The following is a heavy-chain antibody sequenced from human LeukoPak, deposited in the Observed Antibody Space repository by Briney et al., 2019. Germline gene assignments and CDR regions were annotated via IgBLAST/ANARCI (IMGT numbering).Heavy chain of an antibody. CDR2: IYYSDSTST. Sequence: PSETLSLTCTVSGASISRSYWTWIRQAPGKGLEWIGYIYYSDSTSTNYNPSLKSRVAMSVDTSKNQFSLKLSSVTAADTAVYYCARSDDRFQHWGQGTLVTVSS. CDR3: ARSDDRFQH. V-gene: IGHV4-59*01. CDR1: GASISRSY. D-gene: IGHD3-3*01. J-gene: IGHJ1*01.